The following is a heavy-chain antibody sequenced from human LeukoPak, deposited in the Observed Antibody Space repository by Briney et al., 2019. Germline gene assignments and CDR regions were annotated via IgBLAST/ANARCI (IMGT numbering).Heavy chain of an antibody. J-gene: IGHJ4*02. CDR1: GFTFSNYW. D-gene: IGHD2-2*01. V-gene: IGHV3-7*04. CDR2: IKTDGSEK. Sequence: PGGSLRLSCEGSGFTFSNYWMGWVRQAPGKGLQWVANIKTDGSEKYYVDSVKGRFTISRDNAKNSLYLQMNSLRAEDTAVYYCARAYDTSWHNFDLWGQGSLVTVSS. CDR3: ARAYDTSWHNFDL.